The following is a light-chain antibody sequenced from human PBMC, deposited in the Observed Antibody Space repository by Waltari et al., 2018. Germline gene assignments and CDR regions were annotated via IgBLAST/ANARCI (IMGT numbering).Light chain of an antibody. CDR1: SSDVGNYNI. Sequence: QSGLTQPASVSGSPGQSITISCTGTSSDVGNYNIFSWYQQYPGKAPKLMVYEVTKRTSGVSDRFSGSKSGNTASLTIYGLQSEDEADYYCCSYAGLGIYVFGTGTKVTVL. J-gene: IGLJ1*01. CDR3: CSYAGLGIYV. CDR2: EVT. V-gene: IGLV2-23*02.